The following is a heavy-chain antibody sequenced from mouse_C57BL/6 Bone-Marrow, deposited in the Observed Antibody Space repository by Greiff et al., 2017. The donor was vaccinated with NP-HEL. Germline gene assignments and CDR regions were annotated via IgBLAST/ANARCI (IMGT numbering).Heavy chain of an antibody. D-gene: IGHD1-1*01. CDR1: GYTFTDYY. CDR2: INPNNGGT. Sequence: EVQLQQSGPELVKPGASVKISCKASGYTFTDYYMNWVKQSHGKSLEWIGDINPNNGGTSYNQKFKGKATLTVDKSSSTAYMELRSLTSEDSAVYYCVSYYYGSSPSYWYFDVWGTGTTVTVSS. V-gene: IGHV1-26*01. J-gene: IGHJ1*03. CDR3: VSYYYGSSPSYWYFDV.